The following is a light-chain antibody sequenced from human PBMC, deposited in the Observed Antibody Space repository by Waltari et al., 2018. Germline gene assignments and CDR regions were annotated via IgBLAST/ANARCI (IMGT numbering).Light chain of an antibody. Sequence: QSALTQPRSVSGSPGQSVTISCTGTSSDFGGYNYVSWYQQYPGKAPKLMIYDVSKRPSGGPDGFSGSKSGNTASLTISGLQAEDEADYYCCSYAGSYAYVVLGGGTKLTVL. V-gene: IGLV2-11*01. CDR2: DVS. J-gene: IGLJ2*01. CDR3: CSYAGSYAYVV. CDR1: SSDFGGYNY.